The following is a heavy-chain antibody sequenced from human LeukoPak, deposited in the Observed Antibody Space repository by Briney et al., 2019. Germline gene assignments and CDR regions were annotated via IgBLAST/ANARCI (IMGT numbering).Heavy chain of an antibody. V-gene: IGHV3-20*04. J-gene: IGHJ6*03. CDR1: GFTFDDYG. D-gene: IGHD5-12*01. CDR2: INWNGGST. CDR3: ARLNSGYDWGDYYYYYMDV. Sequence: GGSLRLSCAASGFTFDDYGMSWVRQAPGKGLEWVSGINWNGGSTGYADSVKGRFTISRDNAKNSLYLQMNSLRAEDTALYYCARLNSGYDWGDYYYYYMDVWGKGTTVTVSS.